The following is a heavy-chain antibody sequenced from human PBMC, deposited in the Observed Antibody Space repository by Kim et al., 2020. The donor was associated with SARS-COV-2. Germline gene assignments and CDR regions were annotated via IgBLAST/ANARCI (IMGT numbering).Heavy chain of an antibody. J-gene: IGHJ4*01. CDR2: INHSGST. CDR1: GGSFSGYY. D-gene: IGHD6-19*01. Sequence: SETLSLTCAVYGGSFSGYYWSWIRQPPGKGLEWIGEINHSGSTNYNPSLKSRVTISVDTSKNQFSLKLSPVTAADTAVSYCARAGRQWLVRPFFYYFDY. V-gene: IGHV4-34*01. CDR3: ARAGRQWLVRPFFYYFDY.